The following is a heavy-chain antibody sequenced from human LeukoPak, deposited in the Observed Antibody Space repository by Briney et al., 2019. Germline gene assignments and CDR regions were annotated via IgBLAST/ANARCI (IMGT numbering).Heavy chain of an antibody. CDR2: IYYSGST. CDR1: GGSISSHY. J-gene: IGHJ3*02. CDR3: ARLDGDGYNLYDAFDI. D-gene: IGHD5-24*01. Sequence: KPSETLSLTCTVSGGSISSHYWSWIRQPPGKGLEWIGYIYYSGSTNYNPSLKSRVTISVDTSKNQFSLKLSSVTAADTAVYYCARLDGDGYNLYDAFDIWGQGTMVTVSS. V-gene: IGHV4-59*08.